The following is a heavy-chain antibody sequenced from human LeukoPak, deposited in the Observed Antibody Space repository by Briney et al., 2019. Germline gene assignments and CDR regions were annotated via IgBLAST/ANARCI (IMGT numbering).Heavy chain of an antibody. D-gene: IGHD3-10*01. CDR2: ISGDGRNI. CDR1: GFTFSSYW. Sequence: GGSLRLSCVASGFTFSSYWMHWVRQDPRKGLVWVSRISGDGRNINYADSVRGRFTISRDNAKNTLYLQMNSLRAEDTALYYCAKDIGRARITMVRGVIPSRLDYWGQGTLVTVSS. CDR3: AKDIGRARITMVRGVIPSRLDY. V-gene: IGHV3-74*01. J-gene: IGHJ4*02.